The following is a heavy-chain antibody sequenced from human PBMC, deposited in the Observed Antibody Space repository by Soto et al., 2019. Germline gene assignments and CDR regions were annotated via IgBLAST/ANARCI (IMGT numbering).Heavy chain of an antibody. J-gene: IGHJ3*02. CDR3: ALAGGMSRRVTDGVDI. V-gene: IGHV4-31*01. Sequence: QVQLQESVPGLVKPSQTMSLTCTVSGGSNNSGCYYWSWIRQHPGKGLEWIGYIFSSGSTYYNPSLTSLVTLLAETSKNQCSLRLSSVTAADTAVYYCALAGGMSRRVTDGVDIWGQVTMVTVSS. CDR2: IFSSGST. D-gene: IGHD3-10*01. CDR1: GGSNNSGCYY.